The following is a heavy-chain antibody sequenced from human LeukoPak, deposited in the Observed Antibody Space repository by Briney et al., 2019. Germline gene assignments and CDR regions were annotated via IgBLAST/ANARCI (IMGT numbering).Heavy chain of an antibody. V-gene: IGHV5-51*01. D-gene: IGHD4-17*01. CDR3: AKSPTFYGDYDAFHV. CDR2: IYPGDSET. J-gene: IGHJ3*01. Sequence: GESLKISCKTSGYSFNNYWIGWVRQMPGKGLEWMGIIYPGDSETRYSPSFQGQVTISADESISTAYLQWSSLTASDTAMYYCAKSPTFYGDYDAFHVWGQGTMVTVSS. CDR1: GYSFNNYW.